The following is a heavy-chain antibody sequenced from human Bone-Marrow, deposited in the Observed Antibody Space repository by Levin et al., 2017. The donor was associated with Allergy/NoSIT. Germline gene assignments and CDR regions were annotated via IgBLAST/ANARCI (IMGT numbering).Heavy chain of an antibody. CDR3: AKDRTDLTLSGVISWGPKRRPQNYGMDV. CDR2: ISSDGNHK. J-gene: IGHJ6*02. Sequence: PGGSLRLSCSASGFTFRTYGMHWVRQAPGKGLEWVALISSDGNHKSYADSVKGRFTMSRDNSGNTVSLQMNSLRGEDTAIYYCAKDRTDLTLSGVISWGPKRRPQNYGMDVWGQGTAVTVSS. CDR1: GFTFRTYG. V-gene: IGHV3-30*18. D-gene: IGHD3-3*01.